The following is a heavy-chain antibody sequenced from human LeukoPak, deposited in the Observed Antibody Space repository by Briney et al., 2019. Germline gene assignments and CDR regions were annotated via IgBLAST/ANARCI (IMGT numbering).Heavy chain of an antibody. J-gene: IGHJ6*02. Sequence: SETLSLTCTVSGVSISSSSYYWGWIRQPPGKGLEWIGSIYYSGSTYYNPSLKSRVTISVDTSKNQFSLKLSSVTAADTAVYYCARGEWGYCSSTSCYAATYYYYYYGMDVWGQGTTVTVSS. CDR3: ARGEWGYCSSTSCYAATYYYYYYGMDV. CDR1: GVSISSSSYY. D-gene: IGHD2-2*01. CDR2: IYYSGST. V-gene: IGHV4-39*01.